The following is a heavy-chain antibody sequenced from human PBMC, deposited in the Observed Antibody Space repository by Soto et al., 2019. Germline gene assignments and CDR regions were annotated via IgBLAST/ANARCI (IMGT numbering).Heavy chain of an antibody. CDR1: GYSFTIYW. D-gene: IGHD3-3*01. CDR2: IYPGDSDT. J-gene: IGHJ4*02. CDR3: XRQGYYDFWSGYSPIDY. V-gene: IGHV5-51*01. Sequence: PGESLKISCKGSGYSFTIYWIGWVRQMPGKGLEWMGIIYPGDSDTRYSPSFQGQVTISADKSISTAYLQWSSLKASDTAMYYCXRQGYYDFWSGYSPIDYWGQGTLVTVSS.